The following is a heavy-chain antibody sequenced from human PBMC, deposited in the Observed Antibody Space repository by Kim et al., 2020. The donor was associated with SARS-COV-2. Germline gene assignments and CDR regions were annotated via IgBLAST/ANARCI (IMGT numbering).Heavy chain of an antibody. CDR3: AKGSQVARPYYFEY. J-gene: IGHJ4*02. CDR2: ITGGGDNT. V-gene: IGHV3-23*01. D-gene: IGHD5-12*01. CDR1: GFTFSSYA. Sequence: GGSLRLSCAASGFTFSSYAMRWVRQAPGKGLEWVSAITGGGDNTYYADYVKGRFTISRDNSKNTLYLQMISLRADDSAVYYCAKGSQVARPYYFEYWGQGALGPVSS.